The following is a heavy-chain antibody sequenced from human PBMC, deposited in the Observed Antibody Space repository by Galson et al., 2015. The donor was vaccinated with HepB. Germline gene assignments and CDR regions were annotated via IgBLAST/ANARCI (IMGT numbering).Heavy chain of an antibody. V-gene: IGHV1-3*01. J-gene: IGHJ5*02. CDR2: INAGNGNT. D-gene: IGHD3-22*01. Sequence: SVKVSCKASGYTFTSYAMHWVRQAPGQRLEWMGWINAGNGNTKYSQKFQGRVTITRDTSASTAYMELSSLRSDDTAVYYCATPYDATMTASPFDPWGQGTLVTVSS. CDR1: GYTFTSYA. CDR3: ATPYDATMTASPFDP.